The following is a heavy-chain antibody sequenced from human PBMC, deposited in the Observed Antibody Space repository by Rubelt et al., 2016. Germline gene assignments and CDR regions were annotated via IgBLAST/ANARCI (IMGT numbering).Heavy chain of an antibody. D-gene: IGHD1-14*01. CDR1: GGSFSGYY. V-gene: IGHV4-34*01. CDR3: ARNRRD. J-gene: IGHJ4*02. CDR2: INHSGST. Sequence: QVQLQQWGAGLLKPSETLSLTCAVYGGSFSGYYWSWIRQPPGKGLEWIGEINHSGSTNYNPSFKGRVTISVDTSKNQLSLKLSPVTAADTAVYYCARNRRDWGQGTLVTVSS.